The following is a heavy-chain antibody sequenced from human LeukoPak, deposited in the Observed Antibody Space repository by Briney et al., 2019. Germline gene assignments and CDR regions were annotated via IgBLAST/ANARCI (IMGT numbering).Heavy chain of an antibody. Sequence: PSETLSLTCTVSGDSISSRNYYWGWIRQPPGKGLEWIGNIYYGGSTYYNPSLKSRVTISVDTSKNQFSLRLSSLTAADTAVYYCARDGRQLAAFDYWGQGTLVTVSS. J-gene: IGHJ4*02. CDR3: ARDGRQLAAFDY. CDR1: GDSISSRNYY. CDR2: IYYGGST. V-gene: IGHV4-39*07. D-gene: IGHD6-6*01.